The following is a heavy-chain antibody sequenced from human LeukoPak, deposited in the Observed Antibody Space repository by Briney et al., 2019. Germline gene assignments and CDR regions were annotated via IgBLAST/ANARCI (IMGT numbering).Heavy chain of an antibody. CDR2: ISAYNGNT. V-gene: IGHV1-18*01. J-gene: IGHJ5*02. CDR1: GYTFTSYG. D-gene: IGHD3-3*01. CDR3: AREAVTIFGLVRTQTTKGPHRFDP. Sequence: ASVKVSCKASGYTFTSYGISWVRQAPGQGLEWMGWISAYNGNTNYAQKLQGRVTMTTDTSTSTAYMELRSLRSEDTAVYYCAREAVTIFGLVRTQTTKGPHRFDPWGQGTLVAVSS.